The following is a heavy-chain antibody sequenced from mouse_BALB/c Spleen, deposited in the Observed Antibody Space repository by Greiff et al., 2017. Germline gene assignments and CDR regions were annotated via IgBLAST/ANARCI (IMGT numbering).Heavy chain of an antibody. CDR2: ISSGSSTI. D-gene: IGHD1-2*01. V-gene: IGHV5-17*02. CDR3: ARDNGGGYAMDY. Sequence: EVQGVESGGGLVQPGGSRKLSCAASGFTFSSFGMHWVRQAPEKGLEWVAYISSGSSTIYYADTVKGRFTISRDNPKNTLFLQMTSLRSEDTAMYYCARDNGGGYAMDYWGQGTSVTVSA. J-gene: IGHJ4*01. CDR1: GFTFSSFG.